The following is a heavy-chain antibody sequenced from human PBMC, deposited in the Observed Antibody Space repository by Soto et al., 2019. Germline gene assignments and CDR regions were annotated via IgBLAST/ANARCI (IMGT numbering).Heavy chain of an antibody. Sequence: SLRLCWVAAWGTCSDYGSGCVRLAPGRGLEWVSYLSQTATAIHYADSVRGRFTISRDNAKNSLYLEMSSLRAEDTAMYYCARWSSALDYWGRGTLVTVSS. CDR3: ARWSSALDY. CDR1: WGTCSDYG. J-gene: IGHJ4*02. V-gene: IGHV3-11*01. CDR2: LSQTATAI.